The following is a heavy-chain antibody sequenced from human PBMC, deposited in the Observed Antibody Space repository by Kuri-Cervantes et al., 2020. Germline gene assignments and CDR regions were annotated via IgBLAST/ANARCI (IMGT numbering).Heavy chain of an antibody. CDR2: ISYDGSNK. V-gene: IGHV3-30*14. CDR3: ARGNKYCSVTSCHTSFDF. Sequence: GESLKISCAASGFTFSSYAMHWARQAPGKGLEWVAVISYDGSNKYYADSVKGQFTVSRDNSINTLYLQLSSLRPEDTAVYYCARGNKYCSVTSCHTSFDFWGQGALVTVSS. D-gene: IGHD2-15*01. CDR1: GFTFSSYA. J-gene: IGHJ4*02.